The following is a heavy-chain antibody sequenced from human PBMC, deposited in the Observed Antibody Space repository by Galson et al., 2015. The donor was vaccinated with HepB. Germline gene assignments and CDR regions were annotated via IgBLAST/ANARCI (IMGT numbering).Heavy chain of an antibody. D-gene: IGHD2/OR15-2a*01. CDR2: INPNDGNT. CDR3: ATDFYPPAHYYAFDV. J-gene: IGHJ3*01. CDR1: GYTFTGQY. Sequence: SVKVSCKAAGYTFTGQYIHWIRQAPGQGLECVGWINPNDGNTFHAQKFQGRVTITRDTSISTAYMELSGLTSDDTAVYYCATDFYPPAHYYAFDVLGQGTMITVSS. V-gene: IGHV1-2*02.